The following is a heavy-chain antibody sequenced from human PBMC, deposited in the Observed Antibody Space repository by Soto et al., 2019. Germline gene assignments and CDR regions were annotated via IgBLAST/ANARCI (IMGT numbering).Heavy chain of an antibody. CDR2: IYYSGST. CDR3: ARVGCSGGSCYSGIDY. CDR1: GGSVSSGSYY. Sequence: QVQLQESGPGLVKPSETLSLTCTVSGGSVSSGSYYWSWIRQPPGKGLEWIGYIYYSGSTNYNPSLKSRVTISVDTSKNQFSLKLSSVTAADTAVYYCARVGCSGGSCYSGIDYWGQGTLVTVSS. J-gene: IGHJ4*02. V-gene: IGHV4-61*01. D-gene: IGHD2-15*01.